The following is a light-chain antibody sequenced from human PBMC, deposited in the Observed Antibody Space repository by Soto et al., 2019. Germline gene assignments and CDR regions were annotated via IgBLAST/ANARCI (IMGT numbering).Light chain of an antibody. V-gene: IGLV2-14*01. J-gene: IGLJ2*01. Sequence: QSVLTQPASVSWSPGQSITISCTGTSNDVGGYDYVSWYQQYPGKAPKLIIYEVTSRPSGVSDRFSGSKSGNTASLTLSGVQAEDEADYHCSSYTSYNHVVFGGGTKLTVL. CDR3: SSYTSYNHVV. CDR2: EVT. CDR1: SNDVGGYDY.